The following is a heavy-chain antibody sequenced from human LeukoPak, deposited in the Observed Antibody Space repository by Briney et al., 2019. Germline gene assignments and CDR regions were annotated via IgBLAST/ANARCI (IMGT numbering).Heavy chain of an antibody. Sequence: SVKVSCKASGGTFSSYAISWVRQAPGQGLEWMGRIIPILGIANYAQKFQGRVTITADESTSTAYMELSSLRSEDTAVYYCVVRRDGYNFDYFDYWGQGTLVTVSS. CDR2: IIPILGIA. J-gene: IGHJ4*02. V-gene: IGHV1-69*04. CDR1: GGTFSSYA. CDR3: VVRRDGYNFDYFDY. D-gene: IGHD5-24*01.